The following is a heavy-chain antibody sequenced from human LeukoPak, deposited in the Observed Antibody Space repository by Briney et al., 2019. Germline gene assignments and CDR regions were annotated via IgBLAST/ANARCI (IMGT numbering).Heavy chain of an antibody. CDR1: GFTFSNNG. CDR2: ISGSADST. Sequence: GGSLRLSCAASGFTFSNNGMSWARQAPGKGLEWVSAISGSADSTYYADSVKGRFTISRDNSKNTLYLQMNSLRAEDTAVYYCAKETYYSGSSVYRPGLIDYWGQGTLVTVSS. J-gene: IGHJ4*02. D-gene: IGHD3-22*01. CDR3: AKETYYSGSSVYRPGLIDY. V-gene: IGHV3-23*01.